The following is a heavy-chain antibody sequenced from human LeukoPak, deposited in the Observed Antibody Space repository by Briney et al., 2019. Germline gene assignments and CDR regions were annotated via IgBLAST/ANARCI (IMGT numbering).Heavy chain of an antibody. Sequence: SVKVSCKASVGTFSSYYISWVRQAPGQGREWVGGIIPIFGTQNYAQKLQGSDTDTADESTSTAYMELSRLRSEDTAVYYFARAPNGSGSYWDYWGQGTLVTVSS. CDR3: ARAPNGSGSYWDY. V-gene: IGHV1-69*13. CDR1: VGTFSSYY. CDR2: IIPIFGTQ. J-gene: IGHJ4*02. D-gene: IGHD3-10*01.